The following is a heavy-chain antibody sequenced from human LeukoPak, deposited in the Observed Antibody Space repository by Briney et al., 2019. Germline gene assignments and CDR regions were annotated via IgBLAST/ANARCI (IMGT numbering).Heavy chain of an antibody. Sequence: NSSETLSLTCTVSGGSISSYYWSWIRQPAGKGLEWIGRIHTSGSTNYNPSLKSRVTMSVDTSKNQFSLKLSSVAAADTAVYYCARLPLGAFGEVLNFDYWGQGSLVTVSS. D-gene: IGHD3-10*01. CDR3: ARLPLGAFGEVLNFDY. CDR1: GGSISSYY. J-gene: IGHJ4*02. V-gene: IGHV4-4*07. CDR2: IHTSGST.